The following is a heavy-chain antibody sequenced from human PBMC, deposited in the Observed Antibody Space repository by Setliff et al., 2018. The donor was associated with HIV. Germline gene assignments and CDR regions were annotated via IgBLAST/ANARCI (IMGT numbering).Heavy chain of an antibody. CDR1: GGPISSGSYY. Sequence: SETLSLTCTVSGGPISSGSYYWSWIRQPAGKGLEWIGHIYTSGSTNYNPSLKSRVTISVHTSKNQFSLKLSSVTAADTAEYYCASRYSSLGHFQHWGQGTLVTVS. V-gene: IGHV4-61*09. J-gene: IGHJ1*01. CDR2: IYTSGST. D-gene: IGHD6-13*01. CDR3: ASRYSSLGHFQH.